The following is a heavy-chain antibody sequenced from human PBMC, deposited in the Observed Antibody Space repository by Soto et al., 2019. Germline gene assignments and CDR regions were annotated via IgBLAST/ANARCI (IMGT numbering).Heavy chain of an antibody. CDR1: GCTFTSYG. D-gene: IGHD3-10*01. CDR3: ARSGSGSYWNHYYGMDV. V-gene: IGHV1-18*01. Sequence: ASVKVSCKASGCTFTSYGISWVRQAPGQGLEWMGWISAYNGNTNYAQKLQGRVTMTTDTSTSTAYMELRSLRSDDTAVYYCARSGSGSYWNHYYGMDVGGQGTTVTVSS. J-gene: IGHJ6*02. CDR2: ISAYNGNT.